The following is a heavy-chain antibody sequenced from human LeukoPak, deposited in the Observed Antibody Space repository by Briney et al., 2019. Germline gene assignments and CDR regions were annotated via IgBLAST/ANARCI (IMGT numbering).Heavy chain of an antibody. J-gene: IGHJ3*02. CDR3: ARGASVVAGNDNAFDI. D-gene: IGHD6-19*01. Sequence: GGSLRLSCAASGFSFSRYSMNWVRQAPGKGLEWVSSISTSSSYIYYADSVKGRFTISRDNAKKSLYLQMNSLRADDTAVYYCARGASVVAGNDNAFDIWGQGTMVTVSS. CDR2: ISTSSSYI. V-gene: IGHV3-21*01. CDR1: GFSFSRYS.